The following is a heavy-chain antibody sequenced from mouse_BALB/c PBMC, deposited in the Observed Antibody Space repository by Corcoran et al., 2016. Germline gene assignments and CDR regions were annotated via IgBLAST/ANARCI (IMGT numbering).Heavy chain of an antibody. V-gene: IGHV9-3-1*01. J-gene: IGHJ4*01. CDR2: INTYTGEP. CDR1: GYTFTNYG. Sequence: QTQLVQSGPELKKPGETVKISCKASGYTFTNYGMNWVKQAPGKGLKWMGWINTYTGEPTYADDFKGRFAFSLETSASTAYLQINNLKNEYTATYFCAREPRAMDYWGQGTSVTVSS. CDR3: AREPRAMDY.